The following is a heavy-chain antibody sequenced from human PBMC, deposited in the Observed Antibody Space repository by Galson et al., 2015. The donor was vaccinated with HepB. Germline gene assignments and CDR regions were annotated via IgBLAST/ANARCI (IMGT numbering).Heavy chain of an antibody. CDR3: AKYCSSTSCGLQDY. D-gene: IGHD2-2*01. V-gene: IGHV3-30*18. CDR2: ISYDGSNK. J-gene: IGHJ4*02. CDR1: GFTFSSYG. Sequence: SLRLSCAASGFTFSSYGMHWVRQAPGKGLEWVAVISYDGSNKYYADSVKGRFTISRDNSKNTLYLQMNSLRAEDTAVYYCAKYCSSTSCGLQDYWGQGTLVTVSS.